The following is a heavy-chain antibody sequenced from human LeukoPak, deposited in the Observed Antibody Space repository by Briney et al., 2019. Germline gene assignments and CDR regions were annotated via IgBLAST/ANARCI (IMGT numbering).Heavy chain of an antibody. CDR1: GLTFRNYA. CDR2: MDQGGGFI. CDR3: VRAAAEDY. D-gene: IGHD6-13*01. J-gene: IGHJ4*02. V-gene: IGHV3-23*01. Sequence: GGSLRLSCIASGLTFRNYAMSWVRQASAKGLEWVAGMDQGGGFIQYADSVKGRFTISRDNAKNSLYLQMNSLRADDTAVYYCVRAAAEDYWGQGTLVTVSS.